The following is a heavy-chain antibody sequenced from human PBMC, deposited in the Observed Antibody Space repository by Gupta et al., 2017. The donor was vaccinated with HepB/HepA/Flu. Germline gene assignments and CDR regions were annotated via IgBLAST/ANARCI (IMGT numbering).Heavy chain of an antibody. CDR2: ISGSGGST. J-gene: IGHJ2*01. Sequence: VQLLESGGGLVQPGGSLRLSCAASGFTFRSYAMSWVRQAPGKGLEGVSAISGSGGSTYYADSVKGRFTNARDNSKNTLYLQMNSLRAEDTAVYYCAKPDGYSRGWTDWYFDLWGRGTLVTVSS. D-gene: IGHD6-19*01. V-gene: IGHV3-23*01. CDR3: AKPDGYSRGWTDWYFDL. CDR1: GFTFRSYA.